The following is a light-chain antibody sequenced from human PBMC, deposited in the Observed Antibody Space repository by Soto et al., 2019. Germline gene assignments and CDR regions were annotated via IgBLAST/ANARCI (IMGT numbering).Light chain of an antibody. CDR1: SSDVGDYKY. Sequence: QSALTQPASVSGSPGQSITISCTGTSSDVGDYKYVCWYQHHPGKAPKLMIYDVKNRPSGVSNRFSGSQSGNTASLTISGLQAEDEADYYCTSFTGSRTVVIGGGTQLTVL. J-gene: IGLJ2*01. CDR3: TSFTGSRTVV. CDR2: DVK. V-gene: IGLV2-14*03.